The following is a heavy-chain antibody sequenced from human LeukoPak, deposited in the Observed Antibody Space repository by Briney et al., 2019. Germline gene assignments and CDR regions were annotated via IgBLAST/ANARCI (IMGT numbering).Heavy chain of an antibody. D-gene: IGHD3-3*01. CDR2: ISGSGGST. CDR1: GFTFSSYA. V-gene: IGHV3-23*01. Sequence: GGSLRLSCAASGFTFSSYAMSWVRQAPGKGLEWVSAISGSGGSTYYADSVKGRFTISRDNSKNTLYLQMNSLRAEDTAVYYCAKDLNSLTARFLEWLSDYYYYMDVWGKGTTVTVSS. J-gene: IGHJ6*03. CDR3: AKDLNSLTARFLEWLSDYYYYMDV.